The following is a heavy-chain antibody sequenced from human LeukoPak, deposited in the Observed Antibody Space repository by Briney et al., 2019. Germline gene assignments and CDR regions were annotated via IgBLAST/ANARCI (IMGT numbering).Heavy chain of an antibody. CDR3: AKVVTQRYRIAAAEATDY. CDR1: GFTFSSYA. CDR2: ISGSGGST. Sequence: PGGSLRLSCAASGFTFSSYAMSWVRQAPGKGLEWVSAISGSGGSTYYADSVKGRFTISRDNSKNTLYLQMNSLRAEDTAVYYCAKVVTQRYRIAAAEATDYWGQGTLVTVSS. J-gene: IGHJ4*02. V-gene: IGHV3-23*01. D-gene: IGHD6-13*01.